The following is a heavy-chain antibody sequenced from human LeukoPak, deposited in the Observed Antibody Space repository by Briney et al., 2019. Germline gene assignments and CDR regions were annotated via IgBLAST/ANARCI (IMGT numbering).Heavy chain of an antibody. Sequence: GGSLRLSCAASGFTFDDYAMHWVRQALGKGLEWVSGISWNSGSIGYADSVKGRFTISRDNAKNSLYLQMNSLRAEDTALYYCAKGTSRGGYDAFDYWGQGTLVTVSS. CDR3: AKGTSRGGYDAFDY. CDR1: GFTFDDYA. CDR2: ISWNSGSI. J-gene: IGHJ4*02. D-gene: IGHD5-12*01. V-gene: IGHV3-9*01.